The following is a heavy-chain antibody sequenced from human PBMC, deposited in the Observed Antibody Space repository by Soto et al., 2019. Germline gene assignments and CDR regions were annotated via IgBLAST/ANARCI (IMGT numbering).Heavy chain of an antibody. D-gene: IGHD3-9*01. J-gene: IGHJ3*02. CDR1: GGSISSGGYY. CDR3: ARSRNWFPNGAFDI. Sequence: QVQLQESGPGLVKPSQTLSLTCTVSGGSISSGGYYWSWIRQHPGNGLEWIGYIYYSGITYYNPSLKRRVNLSVDTSKHQFPLKLSSVTAADTAVYYCARSRNWFPNGAFDIWGQGTMVTVSS. CDR2: IYYSGIT. V-gene: IGHV4-31*03.